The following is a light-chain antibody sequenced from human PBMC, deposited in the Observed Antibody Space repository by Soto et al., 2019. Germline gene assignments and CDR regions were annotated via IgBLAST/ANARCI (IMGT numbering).Light chain of an antibody. CDR3: HQYGSSRLT. Sequence: EIVLTQSPGTLSLSPGERATLSCRASQSVSNNYLAWYQQRPGQAPRPLIYGASRRVTGIPDRFSGSGSGTHFTLTISGLEPEDFAVYHCHQYGSSRLTFGGGTKVQIK. V-gene: IGKV3-20*01. J-gene: IGKJ4*01. CDR1: QSVSNNY. CDR2: GAS.